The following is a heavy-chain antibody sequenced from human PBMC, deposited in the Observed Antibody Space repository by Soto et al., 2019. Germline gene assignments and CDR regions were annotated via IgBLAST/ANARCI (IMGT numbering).Heavy chain of an antibody. J-gene: IGHJ3*02. CDR1: GYTFTSYG. D-gene: IGHD2-2*01. V-gene: IGHV1-18*01. CDR2: ISSYNGNT. Sequence: ASVKVSCKASGYTFTSYGISWVRQAPGQGLEWMGWISSYNGNTTYAQKLQGRVTVTTDTSTSTAYMELRSLRSDDTAVYYCARGGGRLGYCSTTSCSINAFDIWGQGTMVTVSS. CDR3: ARGGGRLGYCSTTSCSINAFDI.